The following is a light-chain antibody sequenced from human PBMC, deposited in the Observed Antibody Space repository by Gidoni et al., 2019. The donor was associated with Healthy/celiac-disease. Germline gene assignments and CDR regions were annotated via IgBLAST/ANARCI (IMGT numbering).Light chain of an antibody. V-gene: IGKV1-5*03. J-gene: IGKJ5*01. Sequence: DIQMTQAPSTLSASVGDRVTITCRASQSISSWLAWYQQKPGKAPKLLIYKASSLESGVPSRFSGSGSVTEFTLTISSLQPDDFATYYCQQYNSYRITFXXXTRLEIK. CDR1: QSISSW. CDR3: QQYNSYRIT. CDR2: KAS.